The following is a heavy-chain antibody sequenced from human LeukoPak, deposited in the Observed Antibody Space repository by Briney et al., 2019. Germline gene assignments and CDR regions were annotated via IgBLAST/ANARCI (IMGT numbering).Heavy chain of an antibody. D-gene: IGHD6-13*01. Sequence: GGSLRLSWAASGFTFSNYAMSWVRQAPGKGLEWVSGISASGGSTYYAHSVNGRFTISRDNSKNTVSLQMDSLRAEDTALYYCAKSNGYTNSWYDYWGQGTLVSVSP. CDR1: GFTFSNYA. J-gene: IGHJ4*02. V-gene: IGHV3-23*01. CDR2: ISASGGST. CDR3: AKSNGYTNSWYDY.